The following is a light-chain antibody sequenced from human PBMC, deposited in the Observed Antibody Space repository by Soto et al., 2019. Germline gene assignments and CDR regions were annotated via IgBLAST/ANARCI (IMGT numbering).Light chain of an antibody. CDR3: QQYYSYPRT. J-gene: IGKJ1*01. V-gene: IGKV1-39*01. CDR1: QSISSY. Sequence: DIQMTQSPSSLSASVGDRVTITCRASQSISSYLNWYQQKPGKAPKLLIYAASSLQSGVPSRFSGSGSGTDFTLTISCPQSEDFATYYCQQYYSYPRTFGQGSKVDIK. CDR2: AAS.